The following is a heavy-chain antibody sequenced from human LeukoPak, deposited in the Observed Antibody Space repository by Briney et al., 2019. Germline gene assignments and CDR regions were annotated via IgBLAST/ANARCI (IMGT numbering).Heavy chain of an antibody. CDR3: ARVTMTTVSYFDY. Sequence: PGGSLRLSCAVSGYSISSGYYWGWIRQPPGKGLEWIGSIYHSGSTYYNPSLKSRVTISVDTSKNQFSLKLSSVTAADTAVYYCARVTMTTVSYFDYWGQGTLVTVSS. D-gene: IGHD4-11*01. V-gene: IGHV4-38-2*01. J-gene: IGHJ4*02. CDR1: GYSISSGYY. CDR2: IYHSGST.